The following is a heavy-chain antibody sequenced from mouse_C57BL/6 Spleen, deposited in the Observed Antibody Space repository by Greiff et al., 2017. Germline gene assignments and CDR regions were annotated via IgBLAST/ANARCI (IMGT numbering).Heavy chain of an antibody. CDR3: ARSGDWYFDV. CDR2: IHPNSSST. V-gene: IGHV1-64*01. J-gene: IGHJ1*03. CDR1: GYTFTSYW. Sequence: QVQLQQPGAELVKPGASVKLSCKASGYTFTSYWMHWVKQRPGQGLEWIGMIHPNSSSTNYNEKFKSKATLTVDKSSSTAYMQLSSLTSEDSAVYYCARSGDWYFDVWGTGTTVTVSS.